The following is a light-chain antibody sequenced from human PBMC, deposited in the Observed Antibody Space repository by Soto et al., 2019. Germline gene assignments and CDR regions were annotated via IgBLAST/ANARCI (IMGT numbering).Light chain of an antibody. V-gene: IGKV1-39*01. Sequence: DIQMRQSPPSLSASVGDRVTITCRASQSISNFLNWYQQRQGQVPKLLIYAASTLHTGVPSRFSGSGSGTDFTLTITSLQPEDFATYYCQQSHSTPPTFGQGTKVDI. CDR1: QSISNF. CDR3: QQSHSTPPT. CDR2: AAS. J-gene: IGKJ1*01.